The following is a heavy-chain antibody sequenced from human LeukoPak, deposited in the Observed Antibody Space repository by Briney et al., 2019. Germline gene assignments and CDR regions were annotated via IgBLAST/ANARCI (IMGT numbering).Heavy chain of an antibody. CDR1: GFTFSSYA. J-gene: IGHJ5*02. D-gene: IGHD2-2*01. Sequence: GGSLRLSCAASGFTFSSYAMSWVRQAPGKGLEWVSAISGSGGSTYYADSVKGRFTISRDNVKNSLYLQMNSLRAEDTAVYYCARDRDIVVVPAAYNWFDPWGQGTLVTVSS. CDR3: ARDRDIVVVPAAYNWFDP. V-gene: IGHV3-23*01. CDR2: ISGSGGST.